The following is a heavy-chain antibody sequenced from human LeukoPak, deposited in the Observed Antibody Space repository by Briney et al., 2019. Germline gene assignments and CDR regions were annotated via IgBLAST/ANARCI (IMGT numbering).Heavy chain of an antibody. CDR2: IYYSGST. CDR1: GGSISSSSYY. V-gene: IGHV4-39*07. D-gene: IGHD3-10*01. Sequence: SETLSLTCTVSGGSISSSSYYWGWIRQPPGKGLEWIGSIYYSGSTYYNPSLKSRVTISVDTSKNQFSLKLSSVTAADTAVYYCARGLVRGVIIKYFDYWGQGTLVTVSS. CDR3: ARGLVRGVIIKYFDY. J-gene: IGHJ4*02.